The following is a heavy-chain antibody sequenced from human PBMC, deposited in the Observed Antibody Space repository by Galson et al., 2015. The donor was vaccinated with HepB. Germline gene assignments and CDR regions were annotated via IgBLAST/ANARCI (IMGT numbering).Heavy chain of an antibody. J-gene: IGHJ4*02. CDR1: GDSVSSDTAA. D-gene: IGHD2-8*01. Sequence: CAISGDSVSSDTAAWNWIRQSPSRGLEWLGRTFYRSKWYSEYAVSVKSGITISPDTPKNQLSLQLNSVTPEDTAVYYCARVSKGFGYCTTTTCNAFNSWGQGTLVTVSS. CDR2: TFYRSKWYS. CDR3: ARVSKGFGYCTTTTCNAFNS. V-gene: IGHV6-1*01.